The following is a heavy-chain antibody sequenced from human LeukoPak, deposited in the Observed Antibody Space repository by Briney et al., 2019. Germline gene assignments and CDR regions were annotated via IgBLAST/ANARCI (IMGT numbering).Heavy chain of an antibody. D-gene: IGHD2-21*02. Sequence: GGSLRLSCAASGFTFSSYGMYWVRQAPGKGLEWVAVISYDGSNKYYADSVKGRFTISRDNSKNTLYLQMNSLRAEDTAVYYCAKDYGPHCGGDCAYFDYWGQGTLVTVSS. V-gene: IGHV3-30*18. CDR2: ISYDGSNK. J-gene: IGHJ4*02. CDR1: GFTFSSYG. CDR3: AKDYGPHCGGDCAYFDY.